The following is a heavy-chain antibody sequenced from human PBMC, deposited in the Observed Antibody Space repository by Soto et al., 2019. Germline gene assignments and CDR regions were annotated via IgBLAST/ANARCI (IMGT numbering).Heavy chain of an antibody. Sequence: EVQLVESGGGLVQPGGSLRLSCAASGFTFSTYSMSWVRQAPGKGLEWVSYISSDGRTVNYADAVEGRFTISRDDAKYSLYLQMNNRRAEDTAVYYCARDWREMTTDYWGQGTLVTVSS. J-gene: IGHJ4*02. CDR1: GFTFSTYS. V-gene: IGHV3-48*01. D-gene: IGHD4-17*01. CDR3: ARDWREMTTDY. CDR2: ISSDGRTV.